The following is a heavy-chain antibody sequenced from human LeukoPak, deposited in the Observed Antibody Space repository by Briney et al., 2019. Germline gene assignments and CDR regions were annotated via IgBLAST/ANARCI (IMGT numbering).Heavy chain of an antibody. Sequence: GGSLRLSCRASGFTFGDYAMSWFRQAPGKGLEWVGFIRSKAYGGTTEYAASVKGRFTISRDDSKSIAYLQMNSLKTEDTAVYYCTRVSSWKGIDYWGQGTLVTVSA. D-gene: IGHD6-13*01. CDR3: TRVSSWKGIDY. V-gene: IGHV3-49*03. J-gene: IGHJ4*02. CDR2: IRSKAYGGTT. CDR1: GFTFGDYA.